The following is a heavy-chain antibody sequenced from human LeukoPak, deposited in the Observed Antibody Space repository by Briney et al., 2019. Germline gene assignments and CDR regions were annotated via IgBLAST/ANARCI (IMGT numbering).Heavy chain of an antibody. CDR2: IKQDGSEK. CDR3: ARDRSSQY. D-gene: IGHD6-13*01. J-gene: IGHJ4*02. Sequence: GGSLRLSCAASGVTFSSYWMSWVRQAPGKGLEWVANIKQDGSEKYYVDSVKGRITISRDNAKNSLYLQMNSLRAEDTAVYYCARDRSSQYWGQGTLVTVSS. V-gene: IGHV3-7*01. CDR1: GVTFSSYW.